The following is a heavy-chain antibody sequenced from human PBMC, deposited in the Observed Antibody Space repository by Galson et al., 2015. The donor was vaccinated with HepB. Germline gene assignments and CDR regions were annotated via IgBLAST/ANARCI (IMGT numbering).Heavy chain of an antibody. CDR1: GITFSTYV. V-gene: IGHV3-23*01. CDR2: IVGSGEST. J-gene: IGHJ4*02. Sequence: SLRLSCAAPGITFSTYVMSWVRQAPGKGLEWVSSIVGSGESTFYADSVKGRFTISRDNSRNTLYLQMNRLRADDTAIYYCAKTSYCDGGPRFSGYFDSWGQGTLVAVSS. D-gene: IGHD2-21*01. CDR3: AKTSYCDGGPRFSGYFDS.